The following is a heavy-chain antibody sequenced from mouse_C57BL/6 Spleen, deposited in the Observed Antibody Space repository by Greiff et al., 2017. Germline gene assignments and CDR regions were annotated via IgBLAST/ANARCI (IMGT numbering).Heavy chain of an antibody. Sequence: EVQLQQSGPELVKPGASVKISCKASGYTFTDYYMNWVKQSPGKSLEWIGDINPNNGGTSYNQKFKGNATLTVDKSSSTAYMELRSLTSADSAVDYCAGRGAGGWLLRLAYWGQGTLVTVSA. CDR2: INPNNGGT. CDR3: AGRGAGGWLLRLAY. V-gene: IGHV1-26*01. D-gene: IGHD2-3*01. J-gene: IGHJ3*01. CDR1: GYTFTDYY.